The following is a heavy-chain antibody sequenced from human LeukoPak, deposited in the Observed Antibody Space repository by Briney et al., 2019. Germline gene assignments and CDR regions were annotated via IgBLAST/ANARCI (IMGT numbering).Heavy chain of an antibody. Sequence: GESLKISCQGSGYSFTNYWIGCVRQMPVKGLEWMGVIYPGDSDTRYSPSFQGRINISADTSIDTAYLQWSSLKASDTAMYYCARRSLNYYDSSGYYFDYWGRGALVTVSS. V-gene: IGHV5-51*01. CDR1: GYSFTNYW. D-gene: IGHD3-22*01. CDR3: ARRSLNYYDSSGYYFDY. CDR2: IYPGDSDT. J-gene: IGHJ4*02.